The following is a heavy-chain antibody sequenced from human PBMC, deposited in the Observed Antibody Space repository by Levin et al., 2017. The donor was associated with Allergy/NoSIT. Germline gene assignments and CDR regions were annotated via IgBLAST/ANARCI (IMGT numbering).Heavy chain of an antibody. Sequence: GESLKISCAASGFPFNTFAMNWVRQIPGRGLEWISHISSTSRTIYYADSVKGRFTISRDNAKNSVSLQMDSLTDEDTAVYFCAREGGVVRGPITYYFYAMDVWGHGTTVTVSS. CDR1: GFPFNTFA. V-gene: IGHV3-48*02. J-gene: IGHJ6*02. CDR3: AREGGVVRGPITYYFYAMDV. CDR2: ISSTSRTI. D-gene: IGHD3-10*01.